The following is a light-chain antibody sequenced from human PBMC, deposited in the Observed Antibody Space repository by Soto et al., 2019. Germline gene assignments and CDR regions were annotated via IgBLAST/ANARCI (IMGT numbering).Light chain of an antibody. CDR3: QQRKNWQVT. J-gene: IGKJ5*01. CDR1: QSISSY. CDR2: AAS. V-gene: IGKV1-39*01. Sequence: DIHMTQSPSSLSASLGDRVTLTSRASQSISSYLNWYQQKPGKAPKLLIYAASSLQSGVPSRFSGSGSGTDFTLTISSLEPEDFAVYYCQQRKNWQVTFGQGTRLEIK.